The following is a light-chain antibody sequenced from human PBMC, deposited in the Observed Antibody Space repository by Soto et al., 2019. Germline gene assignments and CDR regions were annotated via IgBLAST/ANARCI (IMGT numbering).Light chain of an antibody. J-gene: IGLJ1*01. CDR1: SSDVGAYIY. CDR3: SAYSDIDTKV. V-gene: IGLV2-14*03. Sequence: QSALTQPASVSGSPGQSITISCGGTSSDVGAYIYVSWYQQFPGKAPKLILYEVNNRPSGVSNRFSGSKSDTTASLTISRLQPEDEADYYCSAYSDIDTKVFGTGTKATVL. CDR2: EVN.